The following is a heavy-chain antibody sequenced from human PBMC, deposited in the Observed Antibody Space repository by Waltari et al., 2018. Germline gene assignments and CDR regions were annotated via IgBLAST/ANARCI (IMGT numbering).Heavy chain of an antibody. Sequence: QVQLVQSGAEVKKPGASVKVSCKASGYTFTSYYMHWVRQAPGQGLEWMGRINPSGGSTSYGKKFQGRVTMTRDTSTSTVYMELSSLRSEDTAVYYCARAHSSSPDYWGQGTLVIVSS. CDR3: ARAHSSSPDY. D-gene: IGHD6-6*01. V-gene: IGHV1-46*01. CDR2: INPSGGST. CDR1: GYTFTSYY. J-gene: IGHJ4*02.